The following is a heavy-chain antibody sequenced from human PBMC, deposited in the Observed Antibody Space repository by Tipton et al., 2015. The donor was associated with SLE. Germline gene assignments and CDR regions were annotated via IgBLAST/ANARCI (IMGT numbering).Heavy chain of an antibody. CDR3: AREKGSSWDN. J-gene: IGHJ4*02. CDR1: GFTFSSYA. V-gene: IGHV3-64*04. CDR2: ISSNGGST. D-gene: IGHD6-13*01. Sequence: SLRLSCSASGFTFSSYAMHWVRQAPGKGLEYVSAISSNGGSTYYADSVKGGFTISRDNAKNSLYLQMNSLRAEDTALYYCAREKGSSWDNWGQGTLVTVSS.